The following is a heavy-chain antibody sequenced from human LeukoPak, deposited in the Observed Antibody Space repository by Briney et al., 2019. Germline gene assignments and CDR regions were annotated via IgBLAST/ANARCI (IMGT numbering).Heavy chain of an antibody. J-gene: IGHJ4*02. CDR2: IYYSGST. Sequence: ETLSLTCTVSGGSVSSYYWSWIRQPPGKGLEWIGYIYYSGSTNYNPSLKSRVTISVDTSKNQFSLKLSFVTAADTAVYYCAQGDTAMSKWGQGTLVTVSS. D-gene: IGHD5-18*01. CDR3: AQGDTAMSK. V-gene: IGHV4-59*02. CDR1: GGSVSSYY.